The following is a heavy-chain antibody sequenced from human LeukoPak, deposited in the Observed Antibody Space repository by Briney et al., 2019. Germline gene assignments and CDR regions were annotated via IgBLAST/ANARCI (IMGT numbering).Heavy chain of an antibody. CDR2: INHRGSN. Sequence: PSVTLSLTCAVYGGSFSRYYWSWTRDPPGKGLEWIREINHRGSNNYNPTLKSRVAISVNTSKNQFSLKLSSGTAADTAVYNCARGPQRQWLVRRHFDYWGQGTLVTVSS. J-gene: IGHJ4*02. CDR1: GGSFSRYY. D-gene: IGHD6-19*01. CDR3: ARGPQRQWLVRRHFDY. V-gene: IGHV4-34*01.